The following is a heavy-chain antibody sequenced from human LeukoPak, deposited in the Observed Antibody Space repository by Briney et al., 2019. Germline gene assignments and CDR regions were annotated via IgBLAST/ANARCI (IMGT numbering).Heavy chain of an antibody. D-gene: IGHD2-21*01. V-gene: IGHV1-69*13. CDR1: GGTFSSYA. CDR3: ARDTTSISYCGGDCYSDAFDI. Sequence: SVKVSCKASGGTFSSYAISWVRQAPGQGLEWMGGIIPICGTANYAQKFQGRVTLTADESTQTAYMELSSLRSEDTAVYYCARDTTSISYCGGDCYSDAFDIWGQGTMVTVSS. J-gene: IGHJ3*02. CDR2: IIPICGTA.